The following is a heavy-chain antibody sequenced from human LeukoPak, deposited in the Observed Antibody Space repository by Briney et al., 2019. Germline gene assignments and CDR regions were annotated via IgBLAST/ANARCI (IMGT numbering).Heavy chain of an antibody. Sequence: SETLSLTCTVSGGSISSGDYYWSWIRQPPGKGLEWIGYIYYSGSTYYNPSLKSRVTISVDTSKNQFSLKLSSVTAADTAVYYCARSAHLDYYDSSGYYADYWGQGTLVTVSS. V-gene: IGHV4-30-4*01. CDR1: GGSISSGDYY. CDR2: IYYSGST. CDR3: ARSAHLDYYDSSGYYADY. J-gene: IGHJ4*02. D-gene: IGHD3-22*01.